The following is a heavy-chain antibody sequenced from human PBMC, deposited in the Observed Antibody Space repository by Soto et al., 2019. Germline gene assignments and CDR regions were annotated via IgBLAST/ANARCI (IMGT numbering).Heavy chain of an antibody. D-gene: IGHD3-16*01. CDR1: SISTYY. J-gene: IGHJ4*02. CDR2: IYYIGRT. Sequence: SETLSLTCNVDSISTYYWNWIRQPPGKGLEWIGYIYYIGRTNYNPSLRSRITINPDTSRNQFSLQLNSVTPEDTALYYCASSERRGFGFDYWGQGTLVTVSS. CDR3: ASSERRGFGFDY. V-gene: IGHV4-59*12.